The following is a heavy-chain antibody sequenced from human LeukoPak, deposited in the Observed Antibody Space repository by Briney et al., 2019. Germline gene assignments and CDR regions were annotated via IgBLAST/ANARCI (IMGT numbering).Heavy chain of an antibody. CDR2: IFTAGST. D-gene: IGHD3-3*01. CDR3: ASPRGDFWSGYYTGIGY. V-gene: IGHV3-NL1*01. CDR1: GFTFDCCG. Sequence: GGSLTLSCAASGFTFDCCGMHWVRQAPGKGLEWVSVIFTAGSTFYADSVKGRFTISRDNAKNSLYLQMNSLRAEDTAVYYCASPRGDFWSGYYTGIGYWGQGTLVTVSS. J-gene: IGHJ4*02.